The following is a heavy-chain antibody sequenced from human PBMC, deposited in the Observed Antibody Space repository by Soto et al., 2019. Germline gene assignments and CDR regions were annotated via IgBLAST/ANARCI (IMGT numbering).Heavy chain of an antibody. D-gene: IGHD5-18*01. Sequence: QVQLVQSGAEVKKPGSSVKVSCKASGGTFSSYAISWVRQAPGQGLEWMGGIIPIFGTANYAQKFQGRVTITADESTSTAYMELSSLRSEDTAVYYGARVTNSYGYFHYFDYWGQGTLVTVSS. V-gene: IGHV1-69*12. J-gene: IGHJ4*02. CDR2: IIPIFGTA. CDR3: ARVTNSYGYFHYFDY. CDR1: GGTFSSYA.